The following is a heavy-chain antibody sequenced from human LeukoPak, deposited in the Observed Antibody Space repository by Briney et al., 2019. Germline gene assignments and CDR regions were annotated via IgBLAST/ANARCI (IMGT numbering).Heavy chain of an antibody. D-gene: IGHD2-21*02. CDR2: TYYRSKWYH. CDR3: ARGNRDFDS. Sequence: SQTLSVTCAISGDSVSTNSAAWNWIRQSPSRGLEWLGRTYYRSKWYHDYAPSVQSRITINPDTSKDQFSLHLNSVTPEDTAVYYCARGNRDFDSWGQGTLVTVSS. J-gene: IGHJ5*01. V-gene: IGHV6-1*01. CDR1: GDSVSTNSAA.